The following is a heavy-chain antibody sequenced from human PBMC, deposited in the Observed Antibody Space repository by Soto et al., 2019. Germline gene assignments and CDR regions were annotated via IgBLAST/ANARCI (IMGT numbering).Heavy chain of an antibody. V-gene: IGHV3-74*01. CDR2: MNEDGGTT. D-gene: IGHD3-10*01. Sequence: PGGSLRLSCAASGFGFSSYWMHWVRQVPGKGLVWVARMNEDGGTTDYADSVKGRFTISRDNAKNTLYLQMNSLRVEDTAVYYCASDLSGRADVWGQGTTVTVS. J-gene: IGHJ6*02. CDR1: GFGFSSYW. CDR3: ASDLSGRADV.